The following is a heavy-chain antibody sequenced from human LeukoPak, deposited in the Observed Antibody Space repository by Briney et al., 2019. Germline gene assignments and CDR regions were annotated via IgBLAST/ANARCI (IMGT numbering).Heavy chain of an antibody. Sequence: GESLRISCKGSGYSFTSYWISWVRQMPGKGLEWMGRIDPSDSYTNYSPSFQGHVTISADKSISTAYLQWSSLKASDTAMYYCARLRGVVVPANYITRSTYYYYGMDVWGQGTTVTVSS. V-gene: IGHV5-10-1*01. J-gene: IGHJ6*02. CDR2: IDPSDSYT. D-gene: IGHD2-2*01. CDR3: ARLRGVVVPANYITRSTYYYYGMDV. CDR1: GYSFTSYW.